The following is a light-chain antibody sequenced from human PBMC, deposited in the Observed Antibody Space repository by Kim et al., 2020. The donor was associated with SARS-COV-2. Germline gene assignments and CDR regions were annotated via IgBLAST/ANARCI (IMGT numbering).Light chain of an antibody. Sequence: QRVTNSRTGSSSKSGAGSDAHWYQQLPGTAPKLLIYGNSNRPSGVPDRFSGSKSGTSASLAITGLQAEDEADYYCQSYDSSLSVVVFGGGTQLTVL. CDR1: SSKSGAGSD. CDR3: QSYDSSLSVVV. CDR2: GNS. V-gene: IGLV1-40*01. J-gene: IGLJ2*01.